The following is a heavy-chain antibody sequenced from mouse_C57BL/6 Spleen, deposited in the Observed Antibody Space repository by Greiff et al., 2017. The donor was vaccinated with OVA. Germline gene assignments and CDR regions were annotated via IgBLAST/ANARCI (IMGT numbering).Heavy chain of an antibody. CDR2: ISYSGST. D-gene: IGHD1-1*01. J-gene: IGHJ1*03. Sequence: EVQLQESGPGMVKPSQSLSLTCTVTGYSITSGYDWHWIRHFPGNKLEWMGYISYSGSTNYNPSLKSRISITHDTSKNHFFLKLNSVTTEDTATYYCARDYYYGSSYWYFDVWGTGTTVTVSS. V-gene: IGHV3-1*01. CDR1: GYSITSGYD. CDR3: ARDYYYGSSYWYFDV.